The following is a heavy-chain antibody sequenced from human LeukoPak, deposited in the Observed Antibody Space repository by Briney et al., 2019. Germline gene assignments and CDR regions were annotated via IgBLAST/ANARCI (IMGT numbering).Heavy chain of an antibody. D-gene: IGHD5-12*01. J-gene: IGHJ4*02. Sequence: SETLSLTCTVSGGSISSGGYYWSWIRQHPGKGLEWIGYIYYSGSTYYNPSLKSRVTISVDTSKNQFSLKLSSVTAADTAVYYSARDNGRGYSGYGGFDYWGQGTLVTVSS. CDR3: ARDNGRGYSGYGGFDY. CDR2: IYYSGST. V-gene: IGHV4-31*03. CDR1: GGSISSGGYY.